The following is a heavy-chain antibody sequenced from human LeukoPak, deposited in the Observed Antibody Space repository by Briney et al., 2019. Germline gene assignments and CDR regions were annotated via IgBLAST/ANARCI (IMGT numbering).Heavy chain of an antibody. V-gene: IGHV3-30*02. Sequence: PGGSLRLSCAASGFTFSNYGMHWVRQAPGKGLEWVALISFDGSLKYYADSVKGRFTISRDNSKSTVYLQMNSLRVEDAAVYYCSKDLTSDFGGDLDPWGQGTLVTVSS. J-gene: IGHJ5*02. D-gene: IGHD3-10*01. CDR2: ISFDGSLK. CDR1: GFTFSNYG. CDR3: SKDLTSDFGGDLDP.